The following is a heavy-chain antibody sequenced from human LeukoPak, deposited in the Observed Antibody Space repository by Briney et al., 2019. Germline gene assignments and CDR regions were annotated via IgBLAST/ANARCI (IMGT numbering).Heavy chain of an antibody. CDR1: GGSFSGYY. D-gene: IGHD5-12*01. CDR3: ARGGSGYDFDY. J-gene: IGHJ4*02. Sequence: PSETLSLTCAVYGGSFSGYYWSWIRQHPGKGLEWIGYIYYSGSTYYNPSLKSRVTISVDTSKNQFSLKLSSVTAADTAVYYCARGGSGYDFDYWGQGTLVTVSS. V-gene: IGHV4-31*11. CDR2: IYYSGST.